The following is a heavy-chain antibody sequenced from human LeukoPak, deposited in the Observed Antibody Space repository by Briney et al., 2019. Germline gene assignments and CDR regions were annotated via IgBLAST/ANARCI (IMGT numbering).Heavy chain of an antibody. CDR1: GGSISSSSYC. J-gene: IGHJ4*02. Sequence: PSETLSLTCTVSGGSISSSSYCWGWIRQPPGKGLEWIVSIYYSGSTYYNPSLKSRVTISVDTSKNQFSLKLSSVTAADTAVYYCARVAGDSSSWYRDYYFDYWGQGTLVTVSS. V-gene: IGHV4-39*07. CDR2: IYYSGST. CDR3: ARVAGDSSSWYRDYYFDY. D-gene: IGHD6-13*01.